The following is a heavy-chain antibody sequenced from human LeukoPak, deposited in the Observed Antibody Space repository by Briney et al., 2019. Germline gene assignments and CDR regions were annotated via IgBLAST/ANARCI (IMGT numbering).Heavy chain of an antibody. V-gene: IGHV3-30-3*01. CDR2: ISYDGSNK. CDR3: ARPNYYDSSGYWYPPYFDY. J-gene: IGHJ4*02. CDR1: GFTFSSYA. D-gene: IGHD3-22*01. Sequence: GALRLSCAASGFTFSSYAMHWVRQAPGKGLEWVAVISYDGSNKYYADSVKGRFTISRDNSKNTLYLQMNSLRAEDTAVYYCARPNYYDSSGYWYPPYFDYWGQGTLVTVSS.